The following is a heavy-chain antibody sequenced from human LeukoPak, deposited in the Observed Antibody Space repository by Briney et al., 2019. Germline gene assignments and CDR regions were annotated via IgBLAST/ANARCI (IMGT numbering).Heavy chain of an antibody. D-gene: IGHD3-3*01. J-gene: IGHJ6*03. V-gene: IGHV1-8*01. CDR2: MNPNSGNT. CDR3: ARADCYYDFWSGYYYYYYMDV. CDR1: GYTFTSYD. Sequence: ASVKVSCKASGYTFTSYDINWVRQATGQGLEWMGWMNPNSGNTGYAQKFQGRVTMTRNTSISTAYMELSSLRSEDTAVYYCARADCYYDFWSGYYYYYYMDVWGKGTTVTVSS.